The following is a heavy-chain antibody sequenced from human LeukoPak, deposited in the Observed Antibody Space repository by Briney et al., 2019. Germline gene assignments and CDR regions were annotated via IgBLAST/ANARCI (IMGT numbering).Heavy chain of an antibody. Sequence: GGSLRLSCAASGFTFISCDMHWVRQPTGQGLDGVSTIGTASDTYYPGSVEGRFTLSRDNAKNSLYLQMNSPTAGDTAVYYCARGPPRGKYYYLDVWGKGPTVTVSS. CDR3: ARGPPRGKYYYLDV. J-gene: IGHJ6*03. CDR2: IGTASDT. D-gene: IGHD1-1*01. CDR1: GFTFISCD. V-gene: IGHV3-13*01.